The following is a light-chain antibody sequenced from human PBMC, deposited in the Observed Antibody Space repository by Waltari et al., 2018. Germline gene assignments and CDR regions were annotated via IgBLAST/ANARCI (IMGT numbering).Light chain of an antibody. Sequence: ETVLTQSPDILSLSPGERATLPCRASLSVSTYLAWYQQKPGQAPRLLVYDASNRATGIPARFSGSGSGTDFTLTISSLEPEDFAVYYCQQRSNGLTFGGGTKVEIK. J-gene: IGKJ4*01. CDR3: QQRSNGLT. V-gene: IGKV3-11*01. CDR1: LSVSTY. CDR2: DAS.